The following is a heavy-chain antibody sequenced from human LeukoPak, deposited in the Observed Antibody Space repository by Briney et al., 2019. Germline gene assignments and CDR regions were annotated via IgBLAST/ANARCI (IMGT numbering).Heavy chain of an antibody. CDR3: ARGFRARFPYYYYYMDV. J-gene: IGHJ6*03. CDR2: IYHSGST. D-gene: IGHD3-10*01. CDR1: GYSISSGYY. Sequence: PSETLSLTCTVSGYSISSGYYWGWIRQPPGEGLEWIGSIYHSGSTNYNPSLKSRVTISVDTSKNQFSLKLSSVTAADTAVYYCARGFRARFPYYYYYMDVWGKGTTVTVSS. V-gene: IGHV4-38-2*02.